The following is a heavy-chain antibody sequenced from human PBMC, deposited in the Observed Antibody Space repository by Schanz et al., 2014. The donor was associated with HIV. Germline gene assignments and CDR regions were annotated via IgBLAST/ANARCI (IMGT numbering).Heavy chain of an antibody. CDR2: ISGYNGNT. CDR3: ARDAIAVTSPSAH. J-gene: IGHJ4*02. Sequence: QVQLVQSGAEVKKPGASVKVSCKASGYTFTSYGITWVRQAPGQGLEWMGWISGYNGNTNYAQKFQGRVTMTRDTSTSTAFMELRSLRSDDTALYFCARDAIAVTSPSAHWGPGTLVTVSS. CDR1: GYTFTSYG. D-gene: IGHD6-19*01. V-gene: IGHV1-18*01.